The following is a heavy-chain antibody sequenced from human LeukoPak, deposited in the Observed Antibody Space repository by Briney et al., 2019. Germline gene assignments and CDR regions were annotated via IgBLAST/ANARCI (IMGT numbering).Heavy chain of an antibody. V-gene: IGHV3-23*01. CDR2: ISGNGDIT. CDR1: RFTFNTYA. Sequence: GGSLRLSCAASRFTFNTYAVNWVRQAPGKGLEWVSAISGNGDITYYADSVKGRFTISRDNAKNSLYLQMNSLRAEDTAVYYCARGGLITFGGVSYFDYWGQGTLVTVSS. CDR3: ARGGLITFGGVSYFDY. D-gene: IGHD3-16*01. J-gene: IGHJ4*02.